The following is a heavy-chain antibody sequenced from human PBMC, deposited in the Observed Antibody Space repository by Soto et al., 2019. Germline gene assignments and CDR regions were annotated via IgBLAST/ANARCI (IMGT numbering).Heavy chain of an antibody. V-gene: IGHV4-61*01. CDR3: ARGPYFDWLLPFDY. J-gene: IGHJ4*02. CDR2: IYYSGST. Sequence: SETLSLTCTVPGGSVNIGTYYWSWIRQPPGKGLEWIGYIYYSGSTNYNPSLKSRVTISVDTSKNQFSLKLSSVTAADTAVYYCARGPYFDWLLPFDYWGQGTLVTVSS. CDR1: GGSVNIGTYY. D-gene: IGHD3-9*01.